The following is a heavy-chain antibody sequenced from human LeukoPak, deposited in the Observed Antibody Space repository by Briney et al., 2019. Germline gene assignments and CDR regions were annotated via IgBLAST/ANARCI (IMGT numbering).Heavy chain of an antibody. D-gene: IGHD3-3*01. V-gene: IGHV3-23*01. Sequence: GGSLRLSCAASGFTFSSYAMSWVRQAPGKRLEWVSSISGSGDATRYADSVMGRFTISRDNAKNSLYLQMNSLRAEDMALYYCAKDISYDFWSGYYTGYFQHWGQGTLVTVSS. CDR1: GFTFSSYA. CDR2: ISGSGDAT. CDR3: AKDISYDFWSGYYTGYFQH. J-gene: IGHJ1*01.